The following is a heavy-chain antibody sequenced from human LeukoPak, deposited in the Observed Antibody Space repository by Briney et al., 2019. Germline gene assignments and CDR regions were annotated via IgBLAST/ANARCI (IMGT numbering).Heavy chain of an antibody. CDR2: INHSGST. V-gene: IGHV4-39*07. J-gene: IGHJ5*02. Sequence: PSETLSLTCTVSGGSISSSSYYWGWIRQPPGKGLEWIGEINHSGSTNYNPSLKSRVTISVDTSKNQFSLKLSSVTAADTAVYYCARGGIRTGSSWYVMRIRDGRYPQNIERNNWFDPWGQGTLVTVSS. CDR3: ARGGIRTGSSWYVMRIRDGRYPQNIERNNWFDP. CDR1: GGSISSSSYY. D-gene: IGHD6-13*01.